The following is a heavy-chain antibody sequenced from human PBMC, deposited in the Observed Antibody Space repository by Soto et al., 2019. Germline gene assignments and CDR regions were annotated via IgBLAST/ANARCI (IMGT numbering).Heavy chain of an antibody. Sequence: DSLKVSWESSGFRFPYYGITWVRQDPGQVLEWMGWISAHNGNTNYAQKLEGRVTMTTDTSTSTAYMELRSLRSDDTAVYYCARSYCSTSTCYSYWLDPWGQGTLVTVSS. J-gene: IGHJ5*02. V-gene: IGHV1-18*04. CDR1: GFRFPYYG. D-gene: IGHD2-2*02. CDR2: ISAHNGNT. CDR3: ARSYCSTSTCYSYWLDP.